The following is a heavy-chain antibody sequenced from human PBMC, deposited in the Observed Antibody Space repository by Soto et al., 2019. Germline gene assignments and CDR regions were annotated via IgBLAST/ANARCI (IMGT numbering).Heavy chain of an antibody. J-gene: IGHJ6*02. CDR2: ISSDGSDK. CDR1: GFTFSSYA. D-gene: IGHD3-3*01. V-gene: IGHV3-30*09. CDR3: AKDRITIFGVVNGMDV. Sequence: GGSLRLSCAASGFTFSSYAIHWVRQAPGKGLEWVAVISSDGSDKYYADSVKGRFAISRDNSKNTLYVQLNRMRAEDTAVYYCAKDRITIFGVVNGMDVWGQGTTVTVSS.